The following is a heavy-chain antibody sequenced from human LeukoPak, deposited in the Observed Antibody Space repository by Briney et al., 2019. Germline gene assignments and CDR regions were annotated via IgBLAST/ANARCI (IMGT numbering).Heavy chain of an antibody. CDR1: GFTFSSYE. CDR3: ARVGYSGTWYLDY. CDR2: ISSSGNII. Sequence: PGGSLRLSCAASGFTFSSYEMNWVRQAPGKGLEWVSYISSSGNIIYYTDSVKGRFTISRDNAKQSLYLQMNSLRAEDTAVYYCARVGYSGTWYLDYWGQGTLVTAAS. D-gene: IGHD6-13*01. V-gene: IGHV3-48*03. J-gene: IGHJ4*02.